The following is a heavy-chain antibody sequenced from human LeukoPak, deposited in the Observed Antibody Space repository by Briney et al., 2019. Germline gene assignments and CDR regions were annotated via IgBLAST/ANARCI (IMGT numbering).Heavy chain of an antibody. CDR2: ISGSGGST. J-gene: IGHJ4*02. CDR1: GFTFNRFY. D-gene: IGHD6-19*01. CDR3: AKMAGVSAGYYFDY. V-gene: IGHV3-23*01. Sequence: GGSLRLSCSASGFTFNRFYLHWVRQAPGKGLEWVSAISGSGGSTYYADSVKGRFTISRDNSKNTLYLQMNSLRAEDTAVYYCAKMAGVSAGYYFDYWGQGTLVTVSS.